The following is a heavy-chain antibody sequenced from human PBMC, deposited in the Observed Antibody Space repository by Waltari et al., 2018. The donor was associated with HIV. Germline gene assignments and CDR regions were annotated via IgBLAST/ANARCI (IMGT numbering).Heavy chain of an antibody. D-gene: IGHD4-17*01. J-gene: IGHJ4*02. V-gene: IGHV1-2*02. CDR2: INPKTGGT. CDR1: GYTFTGYY. CDR3: ALGYGGQTAFDY. Sequence: QVQVVQSGAEVKKPGASVKVSCKASGYTFTGYYMHWVRQAPGRGLEWMGWINPKTGGTNSAQNFQGRVTMTRDTSISTVYMELSRLISDDTAVYYCALGYGGQTAFDYWGQGTLVTVSS.